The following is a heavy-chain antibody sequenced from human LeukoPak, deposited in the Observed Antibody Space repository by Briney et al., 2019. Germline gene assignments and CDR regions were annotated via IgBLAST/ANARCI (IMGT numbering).Heavy chain of an antibody. CDR1: GGSISSYY. D-gene: IGHD1-14*01. Sequence: SETLSLTCTVSGGSISSYYWSWIRQPPGKGLEWIGYIYYSGSTNCNPSLKSRVTISVDTSKNQFSLKLSSVTAADTAVYYCARRGNWYFDLWGRGTLVTVSS. J-gene: IGHJ2*01. CDR3: ARRGNWYFDL. CDR2: IYYSGST. V-gene: IGHV4-59*08.